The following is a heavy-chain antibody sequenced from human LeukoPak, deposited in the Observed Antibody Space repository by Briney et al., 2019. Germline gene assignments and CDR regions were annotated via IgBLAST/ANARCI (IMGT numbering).Heavy chain of an antibody. V-gene: IGHV3-23*01. CDR2: ISGSGGST. D-gene: IGHD6-19*01. CDR1: GFTFSSYA. CDR3: AKAGIAVAGDRDYYGMDV. Sequence: GGSLRLSCAASGFTFSSYAMSWVRQAPGKGLEWVSAISGSGGSTYYADSVKGRFTISRDNSKNTLYLQMNSLRAEDTAVYYCAKAGIAVAGDRDYYGMDVWGQGTTVTVSS. J-gene: IGHJ6*02.